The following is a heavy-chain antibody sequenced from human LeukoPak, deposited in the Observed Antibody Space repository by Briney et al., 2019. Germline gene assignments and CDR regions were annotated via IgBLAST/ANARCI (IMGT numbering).Heavy chain of an antibody. V-gene: IGHV3-23*01. J-gene: IGHJ5*02. D-gene: IGHD1-26*01. Sequence: GGFLRLSCAASGFTFSSYATSWVRQAPGKGLEWVSAISGSGGSTYYADSVKGRFTISRDNSKNTLYLQMNSLRAEDTAVYYCAKAPIVGATTRNWFDPWGQGTLVTVSS. CDR1: GFTFSSYA. CDR3: AKAPIVGATTRNWFDP. CDR2: ISGSGGST.